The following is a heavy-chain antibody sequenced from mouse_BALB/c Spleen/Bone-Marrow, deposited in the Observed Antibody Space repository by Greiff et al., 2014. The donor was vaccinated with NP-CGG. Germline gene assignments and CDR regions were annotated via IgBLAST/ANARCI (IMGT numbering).Heavy chain of an antibody. D-gene: IGHD1-1*01. J-gene: IGHJ2*01. Sequence: EVHLVESGAELVKPGASVRLSCTASGFNIKDTYMHWVKQRPEQGLEWIGRIDPANGNTKYDPKFQGKATITADTSSNTAYLQLSSLTSEDTAVYHCVRSREYYFDYWGQGTTLTVSS. CDR3: VRSREYYFDY. CDR1: GFNIKDTY. CDR2: IDPANGNT. V-gene: IGHV14-3*02.